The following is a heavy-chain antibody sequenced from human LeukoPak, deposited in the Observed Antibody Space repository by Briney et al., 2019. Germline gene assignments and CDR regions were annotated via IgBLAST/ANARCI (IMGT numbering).Heavy chain of an antibody. CDR1: GGSISSYY. CDR3: ARVGLEPTYYYYYYYMDV. V-gene: IGHV4-59*01. J-gene: IGHJ6*03. Sequence: SETLSLTCTVSGGSISSYYWSWIRQPPGKGLEWIGYIYYSGGTNYNPSLKSRVTISVDTSKNQFSLKLSSVTAADTAVYYCARVGLEPTYYYYYYYMDVWGKGTTVTVSS. CDR2: IYYSGGT. D-gene: IGHD1-1*01.